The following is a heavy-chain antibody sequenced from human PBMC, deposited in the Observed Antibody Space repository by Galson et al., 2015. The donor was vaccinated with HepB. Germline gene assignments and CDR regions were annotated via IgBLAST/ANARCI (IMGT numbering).Heavy chain of an antibody. CDR3: ATGVSATGKGSWTES. D-gene: IGHD6-13*01. Sequence: SLRLSCAASGFTFRNYWMNWVRQAPGKGLEWVANINQDGSEEKYVDLVKGRFTVSRDNPKNSLYLQMNSLRAEDTAVYYCATGVSATGKGSWTESWGHGTLVTVSS. V-gene: IGHV3-7*03. CDR2: INQDGSEE. CDR1: GFTFRNYW. J-gene: IGHJ5*01.